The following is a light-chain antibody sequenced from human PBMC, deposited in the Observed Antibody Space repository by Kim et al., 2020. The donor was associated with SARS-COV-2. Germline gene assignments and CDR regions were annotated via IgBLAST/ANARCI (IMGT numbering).Light chain of an antibody. CDR2: WAS. CDR1: QSVLYSVNNKTY. CDR3: QQYHSGPRT. J-gene: IGKJ1*01. Sequence: AVSLGERATINCKSSQSVLYSVNNKTYLAWFQQKPGQPPKLLIYWASTLFSGSGSGTDFTLTISSLQAEDMAVYYCQQYHSGPRTFGQGTKVDIK. V-gene: IGKV4-1*01.